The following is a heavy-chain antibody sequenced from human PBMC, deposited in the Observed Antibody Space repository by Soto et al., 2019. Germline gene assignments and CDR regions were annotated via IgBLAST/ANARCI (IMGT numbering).Heavy chain of an antibody. V-gene: IGHV4-59*01. CDR2: IYYSGST. D-gene: IGHD1-26*01. Sequence: SATLSLTCTVSGGSISSYYWSWIRQPPGKGLEWIGYIYYSGSTNYNPPLKSRVTISVDTSKNQFSLKLSSVTAADTAVYYCARVYHGSYYTPNWFDPWGQGTLVTVSS. J-gene: IGHJ5*02. CDR3: ARVYHGSYYTPNWFDP. CDR1: GGSISSYY.